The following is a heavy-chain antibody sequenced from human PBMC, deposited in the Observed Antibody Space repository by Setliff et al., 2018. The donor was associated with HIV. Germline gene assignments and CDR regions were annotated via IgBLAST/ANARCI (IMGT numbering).Heavy chain of an antibody. J-gene: IGHJ4*02. V-gene: IGHV1-2*06. CDR1: GYAFTDYS. CDR2: INPDSRGT. D-gene: IGHD6-13*01. CDR3: ARGVKGIATTGKYYFDY. Sequence: ASVKVSCKTSGYAFTDYSNHWVRQAPGQGLEWVGRINPDSRGTNYAQTFQGRVTMTRDTSVSTAYMELSRLKSDDTAVFYCARGVKGIATTGKYYFDYWGQGTLVTVSS.